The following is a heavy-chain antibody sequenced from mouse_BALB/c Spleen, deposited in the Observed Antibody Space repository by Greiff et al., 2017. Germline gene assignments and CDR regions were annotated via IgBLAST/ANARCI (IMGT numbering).Heavy chain of an antibody. D-gene: IGHD1-1*01. Sequence: VQLKESGPELVKPGASVKMSCKASGYTFTSYVMHWVKQKPGQGLEWIGYINPYNDGTKYNEKFKGKATLTSDKSSSTAYMELSSLTSEDSAVYYCARPPTVVGRDWYFDVWGAGTTVTVSS. CDR3: ARPPTVVGRDWYFDV. V-gene: IGHV1-14*01. J-gene: IGHJ1*01. CDR1: GYTFTSYV. CDR2: INPYNDGT.